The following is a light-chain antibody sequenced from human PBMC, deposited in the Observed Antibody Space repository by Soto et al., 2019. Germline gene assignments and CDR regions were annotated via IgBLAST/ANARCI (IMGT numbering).Light chain of an antibody. Sequence: QSALTQPRSVSGSPGQSVTISCTGTSSDVGRYNYVSWYQQHPGKAPELMIYDVTKRPSGVPDRFSGSKSGNTASLTISGLQAEDEADYYCCSYACDYTYVFGTGTKPTVL. V-gene: IGLV2-11*01. CDR1: SSDVGRYNY. CDR3: CSYACDYTYV. CDR2: DVT. J-gene: IGLJ1*01.